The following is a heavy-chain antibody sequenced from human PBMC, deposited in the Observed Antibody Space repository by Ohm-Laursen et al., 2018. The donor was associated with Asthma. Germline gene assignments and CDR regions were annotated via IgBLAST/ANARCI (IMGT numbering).Heavy chain of an antibody. J-gene: IGHJ1*01. Sequence: SLRLSCSASGFTFSSYNMSWVRQAPGKGLEWVSYISSFSSNMYYADSVKVRFTTSRDDAKNSVYLQMNSLSAEDSALYYCARIGPEWELPGREYSLHHWGEGTLVTVSS. D-gene: IGHD1-26*01. V-gene: IGHV3-48*04. CDR3: ARIGPEWELPGREYSLHH. CDR2: ISSFSSNM. CDR1: GFTFSSYN.